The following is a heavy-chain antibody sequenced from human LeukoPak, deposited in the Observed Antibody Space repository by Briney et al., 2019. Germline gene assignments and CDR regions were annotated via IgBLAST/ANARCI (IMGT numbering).Heavy chain of an antibody. CDR1: VFTFSGYW. V-gene: IGHV3-7*01. CDR2: IKQDGSEK. J-gene: IGHJ4*02. Sequence: GGSLRLSCAASVFTFSGYWMSWVRQAPGKGLEWVANIKQDGSEKYYVDSVKGRFTISRDNAKNSLYLQMNSLRAEDTAVYYCARGRFNYDSTGYSSFYYWGQGTLVTVSS. D-gene: IGHD3-22*01. CDR3: ARGRFNYDSTGYSSFYY.